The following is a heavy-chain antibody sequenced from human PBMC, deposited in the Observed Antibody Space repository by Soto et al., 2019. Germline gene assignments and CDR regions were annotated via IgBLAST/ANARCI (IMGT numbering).Heavy chain of an antibody. Sequence: PGESLKISCKGSGDSFSSYWINWVRQMPGKGLEWMGIIYPGDSDTRYSPSFQGQVTISADKSISTAYLQWSSLKASDTAMYYCARHGAYYYGSGSYSPDDYWGQGTLVTVSS. J-gene: IGHJ4*02. D-gene: IGHD3-10*01. CDR2: IYPGDSDT. CDR1: GDSFSSYW. V-gene: IGHV5-51*01. CDR3: ARHGAYYYGSGSYSPDDY.